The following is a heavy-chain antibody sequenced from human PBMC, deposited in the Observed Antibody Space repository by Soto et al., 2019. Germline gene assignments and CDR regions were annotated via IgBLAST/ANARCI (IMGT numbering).Heavy chain of an antibody. Sequence: SETLSLTCTVSGDSISSSSYYWGWIRQPPGKGLEWVGSIYSSGSTYYNPSLKSRVTISVDTSKNQFSLKLGSVTAADTAMYYCARDSSGWNYYFDYWGQGTLVTVSS. CDR3: ARDSSGWNYYFDY. D-gene: IGHD6-19*01. J-gene: IGHJ4*02. V-gene: IGHV4-39*02. CDR2: IYSSGST. CDR1: GDSISSSSYY.